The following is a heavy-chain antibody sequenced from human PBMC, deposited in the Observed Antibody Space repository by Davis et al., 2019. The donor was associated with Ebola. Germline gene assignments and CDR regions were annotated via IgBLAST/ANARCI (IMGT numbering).Heavy chain of an antibody. D-gene: IGHD3-3*01. CDR3: ARHSRDLWSLYLHSYGMDV. J-gene: IGHJ6*02. CDR1: GGTFSSYA. V-gene: IGHV1-69*13. Sequence: SVKVSCKASGGTFSSYAISWVRQAPGQGLEWMGGIIPRFDTANYAQRFQGRVTLTADESTSTDYMELSSLRSEDTAVYYCARHSRDLWSLYLHSYGMDVWGQGTMVTVSS. CDR2: IIPRFDTA.